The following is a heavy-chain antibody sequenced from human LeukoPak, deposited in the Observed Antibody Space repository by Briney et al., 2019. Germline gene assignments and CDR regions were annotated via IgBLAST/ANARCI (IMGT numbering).Heavy chain of an antibody. CDR1: GYTFTSYY. D-gene: IGHD3-9*01. Sequence: ASVKVSCKASGYTFTSYYMHWVRQAPGQGLEWMGIINPSGGSTSYAQKFQGRVTMTRDTSTSTVYMELRSLRSDDTAVYYCARDWGNYDILTGYYPCDYWGQGTLVTVSS. J-gene: IGHJ4*02. V-gene: IGHV1-46*01. CDR2: INPSGGST. CDR3: ARDWGNYDILTGYYPCDY.